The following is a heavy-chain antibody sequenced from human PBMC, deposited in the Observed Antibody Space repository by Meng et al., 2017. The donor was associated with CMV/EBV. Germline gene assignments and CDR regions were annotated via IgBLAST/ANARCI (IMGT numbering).Heavy chain of an antibody. J-gene: IGHJ5*02. CDR1: GGTFSSYA. Sequence: SVKVSCKASGGTFSSYAISWVRQAPGQGLEWMGGIIPIFGTANYAQKFQGRVTITTDESTSTAYMELSSLRSEDTAVYYCARRRFSSGWLAGSDPWGQGTLVTVSS. CDR2: IIPIFGTA. D-gene: IGHD6-19*01. V-gene: IGHV1-69*05. CDR3: ARRRFSSGWLAGSDP.